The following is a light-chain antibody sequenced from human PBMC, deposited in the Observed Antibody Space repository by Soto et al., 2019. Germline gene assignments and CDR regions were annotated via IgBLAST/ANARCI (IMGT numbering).Light chain of an antibody. CDR3: QQYNNWPFPSWT. V-gene: IGKV3-15*01. CDR1: QSVSSN. Sequence: EIVMTQSPATLSVSPGERATLSCRASQSVSSNLAWYQQKPGQAPRRLIYGASTRATGIPARFSGSGSGTEFTLTIRSLQSEDFAVYYCQQYNNWPFPSWTFGQGTKVEIK. CDR2: GAS. J-gene: IGKJ1*01.